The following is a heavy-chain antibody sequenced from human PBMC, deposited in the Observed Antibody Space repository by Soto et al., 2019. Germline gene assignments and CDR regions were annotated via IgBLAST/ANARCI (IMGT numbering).Heavy chain of an antibody. Sequence: QITLKESGPTLVKPTQTLTLTCTFSGFSLSTSGVGVGWIRQPPGKALEWLALIYWDDDKRYSPSLKSRLTITKDTSKNQVVLKMTNMDPVDTATYYCAHSRITIFRGVKDFDYWGQGTLVTVSS. CDR3: AHSRITIFRGVKDFDY. J-gene: IGHJ4*02. V-gene: IGHV2-5*02. D-gene: IGHD3-10*01. CDR2: IYWDDDK. CDR1: GFSLSTSGVG.